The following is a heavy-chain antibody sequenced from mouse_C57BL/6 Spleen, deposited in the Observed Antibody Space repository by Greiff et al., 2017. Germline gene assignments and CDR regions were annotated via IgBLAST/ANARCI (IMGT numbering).Heavy chain of an antibody. CDR3: ARDHYYGSSYWYFDV. Sequence: DVMLVESGGGLVKPGGSLKLSCAASGFTFSDYGMHWVRQAPEKGLEWVAYISSGSSTIYYADTVKGRFTISRDNAKNTLFLQMTSLRSEDTAMYYCARDHYYGSSYWYFDVWGTGTTVTVSS. J-gene: IGHJ1*03. CDR1: GFTFSDYG. D-gene: IGHD1-1*01. CDR2: ISSGSSTI. V-gene: IGHV5-17*01.